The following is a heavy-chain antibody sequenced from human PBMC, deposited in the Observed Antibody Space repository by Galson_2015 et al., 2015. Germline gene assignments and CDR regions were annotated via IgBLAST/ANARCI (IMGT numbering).Heavy chain of an antibody. J-gene: IGHJ4*02. V-gene: IGHV5-51*01. CDR3: ARQSGWSSGRYYFDY. CDR2: VYPGDSDT. CDR1: GFSFTSYW. D-gene: IGHD6-25*01. Sequence: QSGAEVKKPGESLKISCKGSGFSFTSYWIGWVRHMPGKGLEWMGIVYPGDSDTRYSPSFEGQVTISVDKSISTACLQWSSLKASDTAMYYCARQSGWSSGRYYFDYWGQGTLVTVSS.